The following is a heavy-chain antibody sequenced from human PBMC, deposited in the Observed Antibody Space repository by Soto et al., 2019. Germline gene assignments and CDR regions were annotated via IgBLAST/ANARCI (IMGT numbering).Heavy chain of an antibody. D-gene: IGHD5-12*01. CDR1: GYTITSYV. J-gene: IGHJ3*02. CDR2: ISAYNGNT. CDR3: ARVGSLRGYVEVGAFDI. Sequence: GVSWKVSCKSSGYTITSYVISWVRQAPGQGLEWMGWISAYNGNTNYAQKLQGRVTMTTDTSTSTAYMELRSLRSDDTAVYYCARVGSLRGYVEVGAFDIWGQGTMVTVSS. V-gene: IGHV1-18*01.